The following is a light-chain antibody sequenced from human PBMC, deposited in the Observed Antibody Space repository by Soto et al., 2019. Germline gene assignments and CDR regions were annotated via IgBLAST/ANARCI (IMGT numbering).Light chain of an antibody. J-gene: IGKJ1*01. Sequence: DIQMTQSPSTLSGSVGDRVTITCRASQTISSWLAWYQQKPGKAPKLLIYKASTLKSGVPSMFSGSRSGTEFTLTISSLQPDDFSTYYCQHYNSYSEAFGQGTNVELQ. V-gene: IGKV1-5*03. CDR1: QTISSW. CDR3: QHYNSYSEA. CDR2: KAS.